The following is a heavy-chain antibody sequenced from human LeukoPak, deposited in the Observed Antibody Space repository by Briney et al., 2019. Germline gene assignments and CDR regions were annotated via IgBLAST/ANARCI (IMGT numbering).Heavy chain of an antibody. CDR3: ARGLPRSDVGRWS. D-gene: IGHD2-15*01. V-gene: IGHV3-23*01. Sequence: HPGGSLILSCEASGFSFSGYAMSWVRQAPGKGLDWVSGVSDSGVNTYYADSVKGRFTISRNNSKYTLFLQMNSLGAEDTAIYYCARGLPRSDVGRWSWGQGTLVIVSS. CDR1: GFSFSGYA. CDR2: VSDSGVNT. J-gene: IGHJ5*02.